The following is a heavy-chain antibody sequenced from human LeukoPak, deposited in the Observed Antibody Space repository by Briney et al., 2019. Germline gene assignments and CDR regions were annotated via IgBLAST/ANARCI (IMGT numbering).Heavy chain of an antibody. D-gene: IGHD3-22*01. Sequence: GGSLRLSCAASGFTFNIYAMSWVRQAPGEGLECVSDISGDGGSTYYADSVKGRFTISRDNSKNTLYLQMNSLGPEDTAVYYCARDRDGNTYYLDAFDMWGPGTMVTVSS. CDR2: ISGDGGST. V-gene: IGHV3-23*01. CDR3: ARDRDGNTYYLDAFDM. CDR1: GFTFNIYA. J-gene: IGHJ3*02.